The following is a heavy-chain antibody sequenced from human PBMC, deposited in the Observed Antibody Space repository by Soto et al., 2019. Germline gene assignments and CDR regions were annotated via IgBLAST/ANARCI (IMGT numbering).Heavy chain of an antibody. J-gene: IGHJ4*02. CDR1: GYTFTSYG. CDR3: ARVFDCSGGSCYSEFDY. D-gene: IGHD2-15*01. Sequence: ASVKVSCKASGYTFTSYGISWVRQAPGQGLEWMGWISAYNGNTNYAQKLQGRVTMTTDTSTSTAYMELRSLRSDDTAVYYCARVFDCSGGSCYSEFDYWGQGTLVTVSS. CDR2: ISAYNGNT. V-gene: IGHV1-18*01.